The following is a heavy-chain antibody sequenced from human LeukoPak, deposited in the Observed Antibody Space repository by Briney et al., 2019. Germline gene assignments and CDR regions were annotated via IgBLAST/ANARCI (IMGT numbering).Heavy chain of an antibody. V-gene: IGHV3-7*01. J-gene: IGHJ3*02. CDR2: INEDGSVK. CDR1: GFTFSSYW. Sequence: PGGSLRLSCAASGFTFSSYWMLWVRQAPGKGLEWVATINEDGSVKPYADSVKGRFTISRDNAKNSLYLQLSRLSAEDTAVYYCARGFTVDAFDIWGQGTMVTVSS. CDR3: ARGFTVDAFDI.